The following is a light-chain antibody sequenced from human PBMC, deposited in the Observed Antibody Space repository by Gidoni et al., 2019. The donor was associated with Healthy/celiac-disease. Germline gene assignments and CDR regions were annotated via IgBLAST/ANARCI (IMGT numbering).Light chain of an antibody. Sequence: DIQMTQSPSSLSASVGDRVTITCRASQSISSYLNWYQQKPGKAPKLLIYAASSLQSGVPSRFSGSGSGTDFTLTIISLQPEDFATYYCRQSYSTRYTFGQGTKLEIK. V-gene: IGKV1-39*01. CDR3: RQSYSTRYT. CDR1: QSISSY. CDR2: AAS. J-gene: IGKJ2*01.